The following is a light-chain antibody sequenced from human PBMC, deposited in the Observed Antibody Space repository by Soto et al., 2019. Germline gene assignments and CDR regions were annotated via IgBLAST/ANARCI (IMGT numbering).Light chain of an antibody. J-gene: IGKJ4*01. CDR3: QQYGSSPLT. V-gene: IGKV3-20*01. CDR1: QSVRSNY. Sequence: EFVLTQSPGTLSLSPGERATLSCRASQSVRSNYLAWYQQKPGQAPRFLIYDASSRATGIPDRFSGSGSGTDFTLTISRLEPEDFAVYYCQQYGSSPLTFGGGTKVEIK. CDR2: DAS.